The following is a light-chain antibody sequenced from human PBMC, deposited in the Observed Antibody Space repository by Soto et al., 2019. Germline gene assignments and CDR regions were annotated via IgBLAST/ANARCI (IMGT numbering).Light chain of an antibody. Sequence: QSALTQPRSVSGSPGQSVTISCTGTSSDVGGYNYVSWYQQHPGKAPKLMIYDVSKRPSGVPDRFSGSESGNTASLTISGLQAEDEADYYCCSYAGSYTSPYVFGTGTKLTVL. CDR1: SSDVGGYNY. V-gene: IGLV2-11*01. CDR2: DVS. J-gene: IGLJ1*01. CDR3: CSYAGSYTSPYV.